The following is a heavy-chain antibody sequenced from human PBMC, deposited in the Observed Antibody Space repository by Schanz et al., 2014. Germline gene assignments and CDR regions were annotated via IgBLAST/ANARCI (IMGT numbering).Heavy chain of an antibody. CDR2: ISGSGGST. J-gene: IGHJ4*02. V-gene: IGHV3-23*04. D-gene: IGHD6-25*01. CDR1: GFTFSSYA. Sequence: EVQLVESGGGLVQPGKSLRLSCAASGFTFSSYAMSWVRQAPGKGLEWVSAISGSGGSTYYADSVKGRFTISRDNSKNTLYLQMNSLRAEDTAVYYCAKVRYSSGWRGDYFDEWGQGTLVTVSS. CDR3: AKVRYSSGWRGDYFDE.